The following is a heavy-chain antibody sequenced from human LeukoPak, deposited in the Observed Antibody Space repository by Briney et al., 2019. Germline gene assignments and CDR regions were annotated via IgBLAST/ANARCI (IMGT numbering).Heavy chain of an antibody. J-gene: IGHJ4*02. Sequence: PSEALSLTCAVSGGSISSGGYSWSWIRQPPGKGLEWIGYIYHSGSTYYNPSLKSRVTISVDKSKNQFSLKLSSVTAADTAVYYCARVLQWQNDFDYWGQGTLVTVSS. V-gene: IGHV4-30-2*01. CDR3: ARVLQWQNDFDY. D-gene: IGHD6-19*01. CDR1: GGSISSGGYS. CDR2: IYHSGST.